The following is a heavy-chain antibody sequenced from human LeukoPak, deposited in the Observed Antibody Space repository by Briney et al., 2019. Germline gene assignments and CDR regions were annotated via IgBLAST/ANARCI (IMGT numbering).Heavy chain of an antibody. CDR1: SGFITSYY. CDR2: VYYTGST. J-gene: IGHJ4*02. Sequence: SETLSLTCSVSSGFITSYYWSWIRQPPGHGLEWIGYVYYTGSTEYNPSLRSRVTISLEMSTHQFSLNLTSVTAADTAVYYCATNTGTVFDYWGQGALVTVSS. V-gene: IGHV4-59*01. D-gene: IGHD7-27*01. CDR3: ATNTGTVFDY.